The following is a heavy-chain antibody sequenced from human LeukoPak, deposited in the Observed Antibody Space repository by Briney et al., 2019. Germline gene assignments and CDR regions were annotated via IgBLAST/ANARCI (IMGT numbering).Heavy chain of an antibody. D-gene: IGHD3-9*01. Sequence: GGSLSLSCVASGFTFSSSVMSWVRQAPGKGLEWVSTFSGATNNIYYPDSVKGRFTISRDNSKNTLYLQMNSLRAEDTALYFSAKREARSFELWGQGTLVTVSS. J-gene: IGHJ4*02. CDR2: FSGATNNI. V-gene: IGHV3-23*01. CDR3: AKREARSFEL. CDR1: GFTFSSSV.